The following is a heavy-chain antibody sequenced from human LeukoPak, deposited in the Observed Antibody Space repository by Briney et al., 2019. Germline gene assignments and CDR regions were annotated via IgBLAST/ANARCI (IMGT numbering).Heavy chain of an antibody. CDR1: GGSISNINYY. CDR3: ARFVAGGSPTWYKGGEKYYSYARAV. V-gene: IGHV4-39*01. CDR2: VYYSGST. D-gene: IGHD6-19*01. J-gene: IGHJ6*02. Sequence: SETLSLTCTVSGGSISNINYYWGWVRQPPGKGLEWVGSVYYSGSTYYNPSLKSRVTISLDASKNQFSLTLNSVTAADTAVFYCARFVAGGSPTWYKGGEKYYSYARAVWGQGPTVTVPS.